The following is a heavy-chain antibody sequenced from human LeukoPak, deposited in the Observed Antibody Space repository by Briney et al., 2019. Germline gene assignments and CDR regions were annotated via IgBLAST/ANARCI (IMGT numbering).Heavy chain of an antibody. CDR2: ISYDGSNK. CDR1: GFTFSSYG. CDR3: ARDGRFGETDY. D-gene: IGHD3-16*01. Sequence: GRSLRLSCAASGFTFSSYGMHWVRQAPGKGLEWVAVISYDGSNKYYADSVKGRFTISRDNSKNTLYLQMNSLRAEDTAVYYCARDGRFGETDYWGQGTLVTVSS. V-gene: IGHV3-30*03. J-gene: IGHJ4*02.